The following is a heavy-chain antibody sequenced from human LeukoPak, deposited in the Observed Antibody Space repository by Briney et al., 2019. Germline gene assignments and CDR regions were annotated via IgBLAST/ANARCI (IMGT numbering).Heavy chain of an antibody. Sequence: GGSLRLSCAASGFTFSSYSMNWVRQAPGKGLEWVSSISSSSSYIYYADSVKGRFTISRDNAKNSLYLQMNSLRAEDTAVYYCARVKAAGSSIFDYWGQGTLVTVSS. CDR3: ARVKAAGSSIFDY. D-gene: IGHD2-2*01. V-gene: IGHV3-21*01. CDR1: GFTFSSYS. CDR2: ISSSSSYI. J-gene: IGHJ4*02.